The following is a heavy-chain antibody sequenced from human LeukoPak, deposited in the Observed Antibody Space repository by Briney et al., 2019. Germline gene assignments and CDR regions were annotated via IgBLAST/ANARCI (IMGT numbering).Heavy chain of an antibody. V-gene: IGHV3-15*01. CDR3: TTEIMDLFDY. J-gene: IGHJ4*02. Sequence: PGGSLRLSCAASRFTFSNFAMSWVRQAPGKGLEWVGRIKSKADGGTADYTAPVKDRFTFSRDDSKHTVYLQMNSLKTEDTAVYYCTTEIMDLFDYWGQGTLVTVSS. CDR2: IKSKADGGTA. CDR1: RFTFSNFA. D-gene: IGHD2-8*01.